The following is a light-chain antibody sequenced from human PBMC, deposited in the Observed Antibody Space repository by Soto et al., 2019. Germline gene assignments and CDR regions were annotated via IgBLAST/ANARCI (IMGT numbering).Light chain of an antibody. CDR2: DAS. J-gene: IGKJ1*01. Sequence: IQMTQSPSSLSASVGDTVTVTCRASQSVSGWLAWYQQKPGEAPKLLIYDASALPSGVPSRFSGSGGGTNFTLTITSLQPDDFATYFCQQNETFSVTFGPGTKVDIK. V-gene: IGKV1-5*01. CDR1: QSVSGW. CDR3: QQNETFSVT.